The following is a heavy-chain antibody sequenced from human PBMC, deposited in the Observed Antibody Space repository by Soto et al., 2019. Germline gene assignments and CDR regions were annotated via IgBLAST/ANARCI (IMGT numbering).Heavy chain of an antibody. V-gene: IGHV3-23*01. J-gene: IGHJ5*02. CDR3: AKDPPSPWTANWVDP. D-gene: IGHD5-12*01. Sequence: EEQVSESGGGLVQSGGSLRLSCAASGFNFNTFAMSWIRQAPGKGLEWVSHISSSGDSRDYADSVRGRFTISGDNSKNVLFLQMNSLRADDTATYYCAKDPPSPWTANWVDPWGKGTLVTVSS. CDR1: GFNFNTFA. CDR2: ISSSGDSR.